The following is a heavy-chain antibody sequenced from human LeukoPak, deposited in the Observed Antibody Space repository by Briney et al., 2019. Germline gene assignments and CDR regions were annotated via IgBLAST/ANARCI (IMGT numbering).Heavy chain of an antibody. V-gene: IGHV1-69*05. CDR3: CRYVYYGSSGYYICDL. J-gene: IGHJ4*02. CDR2: FIPIFGTA. Sequence: SVEVSCKASGGSFSSYTISRVREAPGQGLEWMGRFIPIFGTANYAQKFQGRVTITTDESTSTAYMELSSLRAQDTSLYYGCRYVYYGSSGYYICDLWGRGTLVTVSS. CDR1: GGSFSSYT. D-gene: IGHD3-22*01.